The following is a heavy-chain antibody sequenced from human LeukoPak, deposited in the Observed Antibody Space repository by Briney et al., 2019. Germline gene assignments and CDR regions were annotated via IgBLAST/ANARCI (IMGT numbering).Heavy chain of an antibody. CDR2: IYYSGST. CDR3: ARHEVPADAFDI. Sequence: PSETLSLTCTVSGGSISSYYWSWIRQPPGKGLEWIGYIYYSGSTNYNPSLKSRVTISVDTSKNQFSLKLSSVTAADTAVYYCARHEVPADAFDIWGQGTMVTVSS. CDR1: GGSISSYY. J-gene: IGHJ3*02. V-gene: IGHV4-59*08.